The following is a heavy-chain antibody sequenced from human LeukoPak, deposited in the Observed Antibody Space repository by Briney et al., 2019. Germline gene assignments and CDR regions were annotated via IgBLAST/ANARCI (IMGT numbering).Heavy chain of an antibody. CDR3: ARTNYDFWSGLNSGWFDP. V-gene: IGHV3-64*01. Sequence: GGSLRLSCATSGFTFSSYAMHWVRQAPGKGLEYVSAISSNGGSTYYANSVKGRFTISRDNSKNTLYLQMGSLRAEDMAVYYCARTNYDFWSGLNSGWFDPWGQGTLVTVSS. J-gene: IGHJ5*02. CDR2: ISSNGGST. CDR1: GFTFSSYA. D-gene: IGHD3-3*01.